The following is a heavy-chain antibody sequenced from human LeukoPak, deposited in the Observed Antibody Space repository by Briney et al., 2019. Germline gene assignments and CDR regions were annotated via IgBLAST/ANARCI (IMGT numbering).Heavy chain of an antibody. D-gene: IGHD2-2*01. Sequence: PGGSLRLSCAASGFTLDDYAMHWVRQAPGKGLEWVSGISWNSGSIGYADSVKGRFTISRDNAKNSLYLQMNSLRAEDMALYYCAKGGTRGCSSTSCYALFDYWGQGTLVTVSS. J-gene: IGHJ4*02. CDR3: AKGGTRGCSSTSCYALFDY. CDR2: ISWNSGSI. V-gene: IGHV3-9*03. CDR1: GFTLDDYA.